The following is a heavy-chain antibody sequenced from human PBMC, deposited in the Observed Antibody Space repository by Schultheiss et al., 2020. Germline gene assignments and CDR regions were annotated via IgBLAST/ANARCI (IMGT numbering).Heavy chain of an antibody. CDR3: ARDRRLIAAAGIDEFDY. J-gene: IGHJ4*02. Sequence: GGSLRLSCAASGFTVSSNYMSWVRQAPGKGLEWVSVIYSGGSTYYADSVKGRFTISRDNSKNTLYLQMNSLRAEDTAVYYCARDRRLIAAAGIDEFDYWGQGTLVTVSS. CDR1: GFTVSSNY. D-gene: IGHD6-13*01. CDR2: IYSGGST. V-gene: IGHV3-53*01.